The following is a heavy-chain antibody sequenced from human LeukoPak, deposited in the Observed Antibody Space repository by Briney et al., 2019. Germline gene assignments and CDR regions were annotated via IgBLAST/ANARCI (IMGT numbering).Heavy chain of an antibody. Sequence: GGSLXXXXXAXXFTFSSYGXHWVGQAPGKGMEGVAFIRXDGSNKYYADSVKGGFTIYRDNYKKNLYMEMNRLRERDTAVYYCAKDALRYCSGGSCYNFDYWGQGTLVTVSS. CDR2: IRXDGSNK. CDR3: AKDALRYCSGGSCYNFDY. D-gene: IGHD2-15*01. J-gene: IGHJ4*02. CDR1: XFTFSSYG. V-gene: IGHV3-30*02.